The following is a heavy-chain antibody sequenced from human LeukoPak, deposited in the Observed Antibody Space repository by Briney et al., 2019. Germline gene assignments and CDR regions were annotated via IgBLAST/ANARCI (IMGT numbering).Heavy chain of an antibody. CDR1: GFTVSDNY. CDR3: ARVGGYSYAAHDSFDI. V-gene: IGHV3-53*01. Sequence: PGGSLRLSYAASGFTVSDNYMYWVRQAPGKGLEWVSVIYSGGSTYYADSAKDRFTISRDNAKNSLYLQMNSLRAEDTAMYYCARVGGYSYAAHDSFDIWGQGTMVTVSS. CDR2: IYSGGST. J-gene: IGHJ3*02. D-gene: IGHD5-18*01.